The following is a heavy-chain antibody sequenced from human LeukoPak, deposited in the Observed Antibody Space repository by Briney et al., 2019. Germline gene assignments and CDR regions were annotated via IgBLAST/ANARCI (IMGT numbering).Heavy chain of an antibody. J-gene: IGHJ4*02. CDR3: ARAQTFGYSYGDLDY. D-gene: IGHD5-18*01. CDR2: MNPNSGNT. Sequence: GASVKVSCKASGYTFTSYDINWVRQATGQGLERMGWMNPNSGNTGYAQKFQGRVTMTRNTSINTAYMELSSLRSEDTAVCYCARAQTFGYSYGDLDYWGQGTLVTVSS. CDR1: GYTFTSYD. V-gene: IGHV1-8*01.